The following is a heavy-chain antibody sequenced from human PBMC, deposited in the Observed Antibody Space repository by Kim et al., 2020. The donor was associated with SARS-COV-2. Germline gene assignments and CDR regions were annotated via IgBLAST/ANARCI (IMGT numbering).Heavy chain of an antibody. CDR1: GFTFSSYG. CDR2: ISYDGSDK. CDR3: AKDPRGYSYGPYFDY. D-gene: IGHD5-18*01. J-gene: IGHJ4*02. V-gene: IGHV3-30*18. Sequence: GGSLRLSCAVSGFTFSSYGMHWVRQAPGKGLEWVAVISYDGSDKYYADSMKGRFTISRDNSKNTLYLQMNSLRAEDTAVYYCAKDPRGYSYGPYFDYWGQGTLVTVSS.